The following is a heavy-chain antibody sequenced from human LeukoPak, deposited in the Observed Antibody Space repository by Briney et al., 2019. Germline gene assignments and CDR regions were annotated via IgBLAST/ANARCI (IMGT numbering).Heavy chain of an antibody. D-gene: IGHD1-7*01. V-gene: IGHV4-59*01. CDR1: GGSISSYY. J-gene: IGHJ4*02. Sequence: SETLSLTCTVSGGSISSYYWSWIRQPPGKGLEWIGYIYYSGSTNYNPSLKSRVTISVDTSKNQFSLKLSSVTAADTAVYYCARDPTGTTRPTTSTSDYWGQGTLVTVSS. CDR2: IYYSGST. CDR3: ARDPTGTTRPTTSTSDY.